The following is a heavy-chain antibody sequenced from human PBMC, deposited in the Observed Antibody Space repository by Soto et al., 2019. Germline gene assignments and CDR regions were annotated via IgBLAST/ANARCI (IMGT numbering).Heavy chain of an antibody. D-gene: IGHD3-3*01. CDR3: SRDPRNIDFWSGLDYYYYGMDV. CDR1: GYTFTGYY. V-gene: IGHV1-2*04. Sequence: QVPLVQSGAEVKKPGASVKVSCKASGYTFTGYYMHWVRQAPGQGLEWMGWINPNSGGTNYAQKFQGWVTMTRDTSISTAYMELSRLRSDETAVYYCSRDPRNIDFWSGLDYYYYGMDVWGQGTTVTVSS. J-gene: IGHJ6*02. CDR2: INPNSGGT.